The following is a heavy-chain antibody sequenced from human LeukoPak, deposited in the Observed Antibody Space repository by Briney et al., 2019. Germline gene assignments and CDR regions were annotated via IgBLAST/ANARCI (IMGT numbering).Heavy chain of an antibody. D-gene: IGHD2-2*01. CDR3: ARTTGVPAAMINYYYYYMDV. Sequence: ASVKVSCKASGGTFSSYAISWVRQAPGQGLEWMGGIIPIFGTANYAQKFQGRVTITADKSTSTAYMELSSLRSEDTAVYYCARTTGVPAAMINYYYYYMDVWGKGTTVTISS. V-gene: IGHV1-69*06. CDR2: IIPIFGTA. CDR1: GGTFSSYA. J-gene: IGHJ6*03.